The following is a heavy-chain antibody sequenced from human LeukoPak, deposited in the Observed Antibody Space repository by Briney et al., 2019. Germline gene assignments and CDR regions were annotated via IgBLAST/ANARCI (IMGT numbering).Heavy chain of an antibody. Sequence: GGSLRLSCAAPGFTFSNAWMSWVRQAPGKGLEWVGRIKSKTDGGTTDYAAPVKGRFTISRDDSKNTLYLQMNSLKTEDTAVYYCSRVSLERRWGGYYFDYWGQGTLVTVSS. J-gene: IGHJ4*02. V-gene: IGHV3-15*01. D-gene: IGHD1-1*01. CDR3: SRVSLERRWGGYYFDY. CDR2: IKSKTDGGTT. CDR1: GFTFSNAW.